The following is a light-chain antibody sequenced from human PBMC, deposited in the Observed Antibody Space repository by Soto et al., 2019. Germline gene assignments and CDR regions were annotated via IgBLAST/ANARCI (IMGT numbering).Light chain of an antibody. CDR1: QSVTVNS. CDR2: AAS. CDR3: QQYGDSPLT. J-gene: IGKJ3*01. Sequence: EVVMTQSPSTLSVSPGEGVTLSCRAGQSVTVNSLAWYQQKPGQAPRLLIYAASTRAAAVPDRFTGSGSGTDFALTISRLEPEDFGVYYCQQYGDSPLTSGPGTKVDIK. V-gene: IGKV3-20*01.